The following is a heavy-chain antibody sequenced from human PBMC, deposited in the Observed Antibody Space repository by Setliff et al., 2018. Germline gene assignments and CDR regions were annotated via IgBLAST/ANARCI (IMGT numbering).Heavy chain of an antibody. D-gene: IGHD3-10*01. J-gene: IGHJ3*02. CDR3: AKDSSGRDAFDI. V-gene: IGHV3-23*01. CDR1: GFTFSSYA. CDR2: ISGGGSRT. Sequence: PGGSLRLSCAASGFTFSSYAMNWVRQAPGKGLEWVSFISGGGSRTHYADSVKGRFTISRDNSKNTLYLQMNSLSAEDTAVYYCAKDSSGRDAFDIWGQGTMVTVSS.